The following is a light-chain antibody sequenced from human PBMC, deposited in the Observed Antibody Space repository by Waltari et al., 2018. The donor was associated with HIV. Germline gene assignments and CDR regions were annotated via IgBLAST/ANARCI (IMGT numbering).Light chain of an antibody. CDR1: SGHSSYT. CDR2: VNNYGSH. V-gene: IGLV4-69*01. J-gene: IGLJ3*02. Sequence: QLVLTQSPSASASLGASVKLTCSLSSGHSSYTIAWHQLHPQRGPRFLLKVNNYGSHSKGDGIPDRFSASSSGAERYLIISSLQFDDEADYFCQTWDTGIRVFGGGTKLTVL. CDR3: QTWDTGIRV.